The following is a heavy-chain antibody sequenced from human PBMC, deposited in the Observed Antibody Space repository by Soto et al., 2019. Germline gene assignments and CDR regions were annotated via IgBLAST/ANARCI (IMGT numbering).Heavy chain of an antibody. D-gene: IGHD5-12*01. Sequence: ASVKVSCKASGYTFTSYYMHWVRQAPGQGLERMGIINPSGGSTSYAQKFQGRVTMTRDTSTSTVYMELSSLRSEDTAVYYCARDPVDIVATAYYYYYMDVWGKGTTVTVSS. CDR3: ARDPVDIVATAYYYYYMDV. CDR1: GYTFTSYY. V-gene: IGHV1-46*03. CDR2: INPSGGST. J-gene: IGHJ6*03.